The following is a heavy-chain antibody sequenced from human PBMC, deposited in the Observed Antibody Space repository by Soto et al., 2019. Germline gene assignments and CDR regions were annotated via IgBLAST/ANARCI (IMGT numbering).Heavy chain of an antibody. CDR2: IYYSGIT. Sequence: QVQLQESGPGLVKPSGTLSLTCAVSGGSISSGDWCWRWVRQSPGKGLEWIGAIYYSGITTYNPSRKSRVTIAAHKSENQSPLRLSSVTAADPAVYHCAPRGCDSILGSLDHWGRGTLVTASS. J-gene: IGHJ5*02. V-gene: IGHV4-4*02. CDR3: APRGCDSILGSLDH. D-gene: IGHD2-21*02. CDR1: GGSISSGDW.